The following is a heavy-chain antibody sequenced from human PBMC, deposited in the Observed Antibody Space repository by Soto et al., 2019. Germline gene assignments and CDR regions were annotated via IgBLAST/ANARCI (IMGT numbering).Heavy chain of an antibody. CDR2: IIPIFGTA. V-gene: IGHV1-69*12. D-gene: IGHD3-10*01. Sequence: QVQLVQSGAEVKKPGSSVKVSCKASGGTFSSYAISWVRQAPGQGLEWMGGIIPIFGTANYAQKFQGRVTITADEPTSTAHMELSGLRSEDTAVYYCARAMDGDQLPYYGMDVWGQGTTVTVSS. CDR3: ARAMDGDQLPYYGMDV. J-gene: IGHJ6*02. CDR1: GGTFSSYA.